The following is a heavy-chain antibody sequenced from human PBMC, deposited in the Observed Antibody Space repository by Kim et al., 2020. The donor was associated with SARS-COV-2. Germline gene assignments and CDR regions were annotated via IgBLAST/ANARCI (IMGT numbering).Heavy chain of an antibody. CDR1: GGSISSSSYY. J-gene: IGHJ4*02. CDR2: IYYSGST. V-gene: IGHV4-39*01. CDR3: ARLGMGWDLLGPEYYFDY. D-gene: IGHD1-26*01. Sequence: SETLSLTCTVSGGSISSSSYYWGWIRQPPGKGLEWIGCIYYSGSTYYNPSLKSLVTISVDTSKNQFSLKLSSVTAADTAVYYCARLGMGWDLLGPEYYFDYWGQGTLVPVSS.